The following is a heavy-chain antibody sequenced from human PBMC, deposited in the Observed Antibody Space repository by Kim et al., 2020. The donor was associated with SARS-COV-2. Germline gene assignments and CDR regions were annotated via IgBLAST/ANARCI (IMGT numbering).Heavy chain of an antibody. CDR3: ARGFSDRGYNYYYMDV. J-gene: IGHJ6*03. CDR2: ISRSSTTI. CDR1: EFSFGSYS. Sequence: GGSLRLSCAASEFSFGSYSMNWVRQAPGKGLEWVSYISRSSTTINYADSVKGRFTISRDDAKKSLYLQMNSLRDEDTAVYYCARGFSDRGYNYYYMDVWGKGTPVTVSS. V-gene: IGHV3-48*02.